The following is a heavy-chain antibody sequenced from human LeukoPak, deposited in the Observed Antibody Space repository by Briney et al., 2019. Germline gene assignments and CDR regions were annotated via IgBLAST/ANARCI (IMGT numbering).Heavy chain of an antibody. CDR3: ARDYGDSRFDY. CDR2: IYYSGST. Sequence: WETLSLTCTVSGGSISSYYWSWIRQPPGKGLEWIGYIYYSGSTNYNPSLKSRVTISVDTSKNQFSLKLSSVTAADTAVYYCARDYGDSRFDYWGQGSLVPVSS. CDR1: GGSISSYY. J-gene: IGHJ4*02. V-gene: IGHV4-59*08. D-gene: IGHD4-17*01.